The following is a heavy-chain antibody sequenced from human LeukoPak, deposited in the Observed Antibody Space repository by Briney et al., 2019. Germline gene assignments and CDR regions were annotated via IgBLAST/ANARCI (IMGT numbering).Heavy chain of an antibody. CDR3: ARSAHSSSWWAGYFDY. CDR2: IYYSGST. V-gene: IGHV4-39*07. J-gene: IGHJ4*02. Sequence: PSETLSLTCTVSGGSISSNNYYWGWIRQPPGKGLEWIGSIYYSGSTYYNPSLKSRVTISVDTSKNQFSLKLSSVTAADTAVYYCARSAHSSSWWAGYFDYWGQGTLVTVSS. CDR1: GGSISSNNYY. D-gene: IGHD6-13*01.